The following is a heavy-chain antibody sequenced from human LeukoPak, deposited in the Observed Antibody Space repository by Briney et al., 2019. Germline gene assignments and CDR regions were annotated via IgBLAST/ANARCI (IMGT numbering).Heavy chain of an antibody. Sequence: ASVKVSCKASGYTFTGYYMHWVRQAPGQGLEWMGWINPNSGGTNYAQKFQGRVTMTRVTSISTAYMELSRLRSDDTAVYYCARALDSSSWYLYWGQGTLVTVSS. V-gene: IGHV1-2*02. CDR3: ARALDSSSWYLY. CDR2: INPNSGGT. D-gene: IGHD6-13*01. J-gene: IGHJ4*02. CDR1: GYTFTGYY.